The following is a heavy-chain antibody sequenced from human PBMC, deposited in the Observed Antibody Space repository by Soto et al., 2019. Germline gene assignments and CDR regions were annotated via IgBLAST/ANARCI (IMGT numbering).Heavy chain of an antibody. V-gene: IGHV4-30-4*01. Sequence: QVQLQESGPGLVKPSQTLSLTCTVSGGSISSGDYYWTWIRQPPGKGLEWIGYIYNSGTTYYSPSLKSRVTISLDTSKNQFSVKLSSVTAADSAVYYCAVFLGAHWYLDLWGRGTLVTVSS. CDR3: AVFLGAHWYLDL. D-gene: IGHD1-26*01. J-gene: IGHJ2*01. CDR2: IYNSGTT. CDR1: GGSISSGDYY.